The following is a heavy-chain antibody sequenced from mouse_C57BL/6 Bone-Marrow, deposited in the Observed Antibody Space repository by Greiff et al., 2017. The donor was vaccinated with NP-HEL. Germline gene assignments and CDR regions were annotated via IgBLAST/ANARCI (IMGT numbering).Heavy chain of an antibody. CDR1: GYTFTSYW. J-gene: IGHJ1*03. V-gene: IGHV1-55*01. CDR3: AIGIYYGNFYWYFDV. Sequence: QVQLQQPGAELVKPGASVKMSCKASGYTFTSYWITWVKQRPGQGLEWIGDIYPGSGSTNYNEKFKSKATLTVDTSSSTAYMQLSSLTSEDSAVYYCAIGIYYGNFYWYFDVWGTGTTVTVSS. D-gene: IGHD2-1*01. CDR2: IYPGSGST.